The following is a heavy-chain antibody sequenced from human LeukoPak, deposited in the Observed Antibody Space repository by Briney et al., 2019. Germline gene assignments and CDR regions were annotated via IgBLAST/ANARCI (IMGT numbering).Heavy chain of an antibody. CDR2: IYTSGST. Sequence: SQTLSLTCTVSGGSISSYYWSWIRQPAGKGLEWIGRIYTSGSTNYNPSLKSRVTMSVDTSKNQFSLKLSSVTAADTAVYYCARDRRRDPRDAFDIWGQGTMVTVSS. J-gene: IGHJ3*02. CDR1: GGSISSYY. V-gene: IGHV4-4*07. CDR3: ARDRRRDPRDAFDI.